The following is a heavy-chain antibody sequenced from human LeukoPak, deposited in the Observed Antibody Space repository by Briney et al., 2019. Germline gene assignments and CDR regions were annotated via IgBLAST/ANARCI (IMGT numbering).Heavy chain of an antibody. J-gene: IGHJ4*02. CDR3: AGGHATDY. V-gene: IGHV3-30*04. CDR1: GFTFSSYA. Sequence: PGGSLRLFCAASGFTFSSYAMHWVRQAPGKGLEWVAVISYDGSNKYYADSVKGRFTISRDNSKNTLYLQMNSLRAEDTAVYYCAGGHATDYWGQGTLVTVSS. CDR2: ISYDGSNK.